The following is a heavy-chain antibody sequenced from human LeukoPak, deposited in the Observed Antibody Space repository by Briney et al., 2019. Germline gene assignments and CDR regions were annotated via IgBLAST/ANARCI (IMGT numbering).Heavy chain of an antibody. Sequence: ASVKVSCKASGYTFTSYGISWVRQAPGQGLEWMGWISAYNGNTNYAQKLQGRVTMTTDTSTSTAYMELRSLRSDDTAVYYCARAGGYSGTYYYYGMDVWGQGTTVTVSS. V-gene: IGHV1-18*01. CDR2: ISAYNGNT. D-gene: IGHD4-23*01. J-gene: IGHJ6*02. CDR3: ARAGGYSGTYYYYGMDV. CDR1: GYTFTSYG.